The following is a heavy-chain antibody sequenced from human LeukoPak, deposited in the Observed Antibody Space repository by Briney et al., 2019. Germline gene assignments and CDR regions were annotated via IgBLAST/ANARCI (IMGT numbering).Heavy chain of an antibody. Sequence: GESLQISCKGSGYRFTSYWIGWVRQMPGKGLEWMGIIYPGDSDTRYSPSFQGQVTISADKSISTASLQWSSLKASDTAMYYCASAKTYCGGDCYIDYWGQGTLVTVSS. CDR1: GYRFTSYW. CDR3: ASAKTYCGGDCYIDY. V-gene: IGHV5-51*01. CDR2: IYPGDSDT. J-gene: IGHJ4*02. D-gene: IGHD2-21*02.